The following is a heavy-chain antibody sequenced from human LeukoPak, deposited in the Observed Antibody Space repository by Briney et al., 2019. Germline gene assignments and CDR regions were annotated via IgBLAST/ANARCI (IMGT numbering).Heavy chain of an antibody. CDR1: GGSISSSNW. CDR3: ARVRYSDSSVLTRKRSYYFDY. CDR2: IYHSGST. J-gene: IGHJ4*02. D-gene: IGHD3-22*01. Sequence: SETLSLTCAVSGGSISSSNWWSWVRQPPGKGLEWIGEIYHSGSTNYNPSFKSRVTISVDKSKNRFSLKLSSVTAADTAVYYCARVRYSDSSVLTRKRSYYFDYWGQGTLVTVSS. V-gene: IGHV4-4*02.